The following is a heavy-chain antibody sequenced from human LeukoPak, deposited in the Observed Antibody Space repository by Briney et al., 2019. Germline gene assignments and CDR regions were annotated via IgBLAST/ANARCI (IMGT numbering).Heavy chain of an antibody. CDR3: ARRQRLWFGELSFDY. CDR1: GGSFSGYY. J-gene: IGHJ4*02. Sequence: SETLSPTCAVYGGSFSGYYWSWIRQPPGKGLEWIGEINHSGSTNYNPSLKSRVTISVDTSKNQFSLKLSSVTAADTAVYYCARRQRLWFGELSFDYWGQGTLVTVSS. CDR2: INHSGST. D-gene: IGHD3-10*01. V-gene: IGHV4-34*01.